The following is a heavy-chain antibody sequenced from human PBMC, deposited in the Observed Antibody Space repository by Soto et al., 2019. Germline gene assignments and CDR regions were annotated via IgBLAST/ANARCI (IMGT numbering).Heavy chain of an antibody. Sequence: GGSLILSCAASGFTFSSYAMSWVRQAPGKGLEWVSAISGSGGSTYYADSVKGRFTISRDNSKNTLYLQMNSLRAEDTAVYYCAKSVRGVIISPQVHFDYWGQGTLVTVSS. D-gene: IGHD3-10*01. CDR3: AKSVRGVIISPQVHFDY. CDR2: ISGSGGST. J-gene: IGHJ4*02. CDR1: GFTFSSYA. V-gene: IGHV3-23*01.